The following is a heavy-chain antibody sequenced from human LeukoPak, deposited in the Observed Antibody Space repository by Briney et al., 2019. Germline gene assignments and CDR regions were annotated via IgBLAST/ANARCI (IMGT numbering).Heavy chain of an antibody. CDR2: ISSSGSTI. CDR3: ARVLKPSSSWYNYYYGMDV. CDR1: GFTFSDYY. V-gene: IGHV3-11*01. Sequence: GGSLRLSCAASGFTFSDYYMSWIRQAPGKGLEWVSYISSSGSTIYYADSVKGRLTISRDNAKNSPYLQMNSLRAEDTAVYYCARVLKPSSSWYNYYYGMDVWGQGTTVTVSS. J-gene: IGHJ6*02. D-gene: IGHD6-13*01.